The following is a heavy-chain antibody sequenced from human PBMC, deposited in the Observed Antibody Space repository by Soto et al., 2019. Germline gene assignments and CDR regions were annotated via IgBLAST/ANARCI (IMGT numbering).Heavy chain of an antibody. CDR3: ARDQRSVAGIKDFDY. CDR2: ISAYNGNT. CDR1: GYTFASYG. Sequence: ASVRVSCKASGYTFASYGISWVRQAPGQGLEWMGWISAYNGNTNYAQKLQGRVTMTTDTSTSTAYMELRSLRSDDTAVYYCARDQRSVAGIKDFDYWGQGTLVTVSS. J-gene: IGHJ4*02. V-gene: IGHV1-18*01. D-gene: IGHD6-19*01.